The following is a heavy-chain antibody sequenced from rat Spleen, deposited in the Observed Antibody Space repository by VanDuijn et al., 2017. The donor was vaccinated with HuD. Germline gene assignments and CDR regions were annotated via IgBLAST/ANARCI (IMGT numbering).Heavy chain of an antibody. Sequence: EVQLVESGGGLVQPGRSMKLSCAASGFTFSNYDMAWVRQAPTKGLEWVASISYDGSSTYYRDSVKGRFTISRDNAKSTLYLQMDSLRSEDTATYYCTTSLNYGGYPVDYWGQGVMVTVSS. J-gene: IGHJ2*01. CDR1: GFTFSNYD. CDR3: TTSLNYGGYPVDY. CDR2: ISYDGSST. D-gene: IGHD1-11*01. V-gene: IGHV5-20*01.